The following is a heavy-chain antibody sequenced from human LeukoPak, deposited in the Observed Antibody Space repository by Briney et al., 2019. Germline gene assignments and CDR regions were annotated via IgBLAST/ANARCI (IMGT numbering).Heavy chain of an antibody. D-gene: IGHD6-19*01. Sequence: PGRSLRLSCAASGFTFSSYAMHWVRQAPGKGLEWVAVISYDGSNKYYADSVKGRFTISRDNSKNTLYVQINSLRAEDTAVYYCARDPSSGWYENWYFDLWGRGTLVTVSS. CDR2: ISYDGSNK. CDR3: ARDPSSGWYENWYFDL. J-gene: IGHJ2*01. V-gene: IGHV3-30*04. CDR1: GFTFSSYA.